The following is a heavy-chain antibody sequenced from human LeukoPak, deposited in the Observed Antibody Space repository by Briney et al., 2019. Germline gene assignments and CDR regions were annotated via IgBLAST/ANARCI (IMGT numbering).Heavy chain of an antibody. Sequence: PGGSLRLSCAASGFTFSNYVMNWVRQPPGKGLEWVTVIWYDGSNKDYADSVKGRFTISRDNSKNTLYLQMNSLRAKDTAGYYCARDPGGYDSSDYYYKNYFDYWGQGAPVTVSS. CDR1: GFTFSNYV. CDR3: ARDPGGYDSSDYYYKNYFDY. J-gene: IGHJ4*02. D-gene: IGHD3-22*01. V-gene: IGHV3-33*01. CDR2: IWYDGSNK.